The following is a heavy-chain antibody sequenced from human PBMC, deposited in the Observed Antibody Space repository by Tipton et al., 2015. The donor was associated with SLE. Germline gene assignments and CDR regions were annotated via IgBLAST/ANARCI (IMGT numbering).Heavy chain of an antibody. CDR2: ISGSGGST. CDR1: GFTFDDYG. V-gene: IGHV3-23*01. D-gene: IGHD6-19*01. CDR3: AKAVAGTVYYYYMDV. Sequence: GSLRLSCAASGFTFDDYGMSWVRQAPGKGLEWVSAISGSGGSTYYADSVKGRFTISRDNSKNTLYLQMNSLRAEDTAVYYCAKAVAGTVYYYYMDVWGKGTTVTVSS. J-gene: IGHJ6*03.